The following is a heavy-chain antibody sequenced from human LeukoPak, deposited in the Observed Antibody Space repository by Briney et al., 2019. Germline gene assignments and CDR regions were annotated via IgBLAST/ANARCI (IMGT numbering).Heavy chain of an antibody. CDR1: GFTFSTYA. CDR3: ARDHGSSGWYETVDY. J-gene: IGHJ4*02. V-gene: IGHV3-30-3*01. CDR2: ISYDGSNK. Sequence: GGSLRLSCAASGFTFSTYAMLWVRQAPGKGLEWVAVISYDGSNKYYADSVKGRFTISRDNSKNTLYVQMNSLRAEDTAVYYCARDHGSSGWYETVDYWGQGTLVTVSS. D-gene: IGHD6-19*01.